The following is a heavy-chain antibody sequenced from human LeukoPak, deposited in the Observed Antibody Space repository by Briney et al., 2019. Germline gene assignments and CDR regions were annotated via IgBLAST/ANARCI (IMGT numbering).Heavy chain of an antibody. V-gene: IGHV3-33*01. CDR1: GFTFSSYG. CDR3: ARFEQGYYYGMDV. J-gene: IGHJ6*02. CDR2: IWYDGSNK. Sequence: GGSLRLSCAASGFTFSSYGMHWVRQAPGKGLEWVAVIWYDGSNKYYADSVKGRFTISRDNSKNTLYLQMNSLRAKDTAVYYCARFEQGYYYGMDVWAKGPRSPSP. D-gene: IGHD3-9*01.